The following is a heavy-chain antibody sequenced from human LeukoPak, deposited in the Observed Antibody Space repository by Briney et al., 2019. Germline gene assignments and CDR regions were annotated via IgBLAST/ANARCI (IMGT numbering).Heavy chain of an antibody. V-gene: IGHV4-30-4*01. CDR2: IYYSGST. J-gene: IGHJ5*02. CDR3: ARVSYCSSTSCPNSEGNWFDP. CDR1: GGSISSGDYY. Sequence: SETLSLTCTVSGGSISSGDYYWRWIRQPPGKGLEWIGYIYYSGSTYYNPSLKSRVTISVDTSKNQFSLKLSSVTAADTAMYYCARVSYCSSTSCPNSEGNWFDPWGQGTLVTVSS. D-gene: IGHD2-2*01.